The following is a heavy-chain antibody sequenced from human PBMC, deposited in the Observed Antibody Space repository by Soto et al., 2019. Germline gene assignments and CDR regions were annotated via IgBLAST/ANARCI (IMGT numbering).Heavy chain of an antibody. D-gene: IGHD3-22*01. J-gene: IGHJ5*02. V-gene: IGHV4-30-2*01. Sequence: WRWIRKTTRKGLEWIGYIYHSGSTYYNPSLKSRVTISVDRSKNQFSLKLSSVTAADTAVYYCARGNYYYDSSGYRYNWFDPWGQGTLVTVSS. CDR2: IYHSGST. CDR3: ARGNYYYDSSGYRYNWFDP.